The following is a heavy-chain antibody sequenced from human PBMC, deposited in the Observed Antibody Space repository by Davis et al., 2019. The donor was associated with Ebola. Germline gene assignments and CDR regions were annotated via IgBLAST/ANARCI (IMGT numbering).Heavy chain of an antibody. Sequence: GGSLRLSCAASGFSFSTSWMAWVRQAPGKGLEWVANIKQDGSDEYYIDSVKGRFTISRDNAKNSLYLQMNSLRAEDTAVYYCARDYYRDFDYWGQGTLVTVSS. CDR2: IKQDGSDE. CDR3: ARDYYRDFDY. V-gene: IGHV3-7*03. D-gene: IGHD1-26*01. CDR1: GFSFSTSW. J-gene: IGHJ4*02.